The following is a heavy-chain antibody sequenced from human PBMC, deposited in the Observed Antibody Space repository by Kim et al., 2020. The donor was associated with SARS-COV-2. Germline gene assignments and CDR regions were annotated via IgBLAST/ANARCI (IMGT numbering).Heavy chain of an antibody. J-gene: IGHJ6*02. CDR3: ARTTYSSGWLRVPPYYYYGMDV. D-gene: IGHD6-19*01. CDR1: GFTFSSYE. Sequence: GGSLRLSCAASGFTFSSYEMNWVRQAPGKGLEWVSYISSSGSTIYYADSVKGRFTISRDNAKNSLYLQMNSLRAEDTAVYYCARTTYSSGWLRVPPYYYYGMDVWGQGTTVTVSS. V-gene: IGHV3-48*03. CDR2: ISSSGSTI.